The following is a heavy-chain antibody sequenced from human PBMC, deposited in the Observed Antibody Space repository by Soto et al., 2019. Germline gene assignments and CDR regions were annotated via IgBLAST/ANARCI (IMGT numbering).Heavy chain of an antibody. CDR1: GISVRSNY. J-gene: IGHJ4*02. CDR2: IYSNGQT. D-gene: IGHD6-6*01. CDR3: AREEYSSSSH. Sequence: EVQVVESGGGLMQTGGSLRLSCAASGISVRSNYISWVRQAPGKGLEWVAIIYSNGQTYYSASVKGRFTISRDTSKNTVDLQMNSLRVDDTAVYYCAREEYSSSSHWGQGTLVTVSS. V-gene: IGHV3-53*01.